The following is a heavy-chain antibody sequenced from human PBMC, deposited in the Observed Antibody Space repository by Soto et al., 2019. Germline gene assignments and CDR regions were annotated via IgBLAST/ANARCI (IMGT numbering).Heavy chain of an antibody. CDR1: GYGFTTYG. CDR2: ISAHNGNT. V-gene: IGHV1-18*01. D-gene: IGHD1-1*01. Sequence: QVHLVQSGAEVKKPGASVKVSCKGSGYGFTTYGITRVRQAPGQGLEWMAWISAHNGNTNYAQKLXGXVXXTRDTSTSTAYMELRSLRSDDTAVYYCARGRYGDYWGQGALVTVSS. J-gene: IGHJ4*02. CDR3: ARGRYGDY.